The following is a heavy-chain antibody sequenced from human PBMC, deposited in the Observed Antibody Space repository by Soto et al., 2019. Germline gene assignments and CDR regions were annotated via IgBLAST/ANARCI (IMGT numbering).Heavy chain of an antibody. CDR3: ANDGGSYSVDAFDI. J-gene: IGHJ3*02. V-gene: IGHV3-30*18. Sequence: GGSLRLSCAASGFSFSNYGMHWVRQAPGKGLEWVAVISYDGSSKYYADSVKGRFTISRDNSRNTLYLQMNSLRAEDTVVYYCANDGGSYSVDAFDIWGQGTMVTVSS. CDR2: ISYDGSSK. D-gene: IGHD1-26*01. CDR1: GFSFSNYG.